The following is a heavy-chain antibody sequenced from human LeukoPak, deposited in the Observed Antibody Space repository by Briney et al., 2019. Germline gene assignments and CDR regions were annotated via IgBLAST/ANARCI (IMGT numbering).Heavy chain of an antibody. CDR2: ISYDGSNK. CDR1: GFTFSSYG. V-gene: IGHV3-30*18. J-gene: IGHJ4*02. D-gene: IGHD6-19*01. Sequence: GALRLSCAASGFTFSSYGMHWVRQAPGKGLEWVAVISYDGSNKYYADSVKGRFTISRDNSKNTLYLQMNSLRAEDTAVYYCAKDYSSGWFTNPDYWGQGTLVTVSS. CDR3: AKDYSSGWFTNPDY.